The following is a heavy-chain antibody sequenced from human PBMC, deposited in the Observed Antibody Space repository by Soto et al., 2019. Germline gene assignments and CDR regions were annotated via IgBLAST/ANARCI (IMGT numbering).Heavy chain of an antibody. CDR3: ARHAFAVVTQDYFDY. CDR2: IYYSGST. D-gene: IGHD2-21*02. V-gene: IGHV4-39*01. Sequence: QLQLQESGPGLVKPSETLSLTCTVSGGSISSSSYYWGWIRQPPGKGLEWIGSIYYSGSTYYNPSLKSRVTISVDTSKNQFSLKLSSVTAADTAVYYCARHAFAVVTQDYFDYWGQGTLVTVSS. CDR1: GGSISSSSYY. J-gene: IGHJ4*02.